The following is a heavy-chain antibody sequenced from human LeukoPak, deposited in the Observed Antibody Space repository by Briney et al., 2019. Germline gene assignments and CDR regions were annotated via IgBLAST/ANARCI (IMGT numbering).Heavy chain of an antibody. CDR3: ARGYYDSSGYLISYNWFDP. J-gene: IGHJ5*02. D-gene: IGHD3-22*01. CDR2: IYYSGSA. V-gene: IGHV4-59*01. CDR1: GDSISPYY. Sequence: SETLSLTCTISGDSISPYYWSWIRQPPGKGLEWIGYIYYSGSANYSPSLKSRVTISVDTSKNQFSLKLSSVTAADTAVYYCARGYYDSSGYLISYNWFDPWGQGTLVTVSS.